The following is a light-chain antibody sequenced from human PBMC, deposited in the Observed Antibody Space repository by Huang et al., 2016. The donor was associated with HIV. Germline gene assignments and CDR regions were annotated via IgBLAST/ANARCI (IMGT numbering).Light chain of an antibody. CDR1: QRISNW. V-gene: IGKV1-5*03. CDR2: KAS. J-gene: IGKJ1*01. CDR3: QHQWT. Sequence: GDRVNITCRTSQRISNWLAWYQQKPGEVPILLISKASNLENGVPSRFSGNGSGTEFILTINDLQPDDLATYYCQHQWTFGQGTKVEIK.